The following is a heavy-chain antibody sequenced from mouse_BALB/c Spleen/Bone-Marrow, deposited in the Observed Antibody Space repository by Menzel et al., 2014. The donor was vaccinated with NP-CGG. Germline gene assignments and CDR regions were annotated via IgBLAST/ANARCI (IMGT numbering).Heavy chain of an antibody. V-gene: IGHV2-9*02. CDR3: ARDYGSSYYAMDY. CDR1: GFSLTSYG. J-gene: IGHJ4*01. D-gene: IGHD1-1*01. Sequence: QVQLKESGPGLVAPSQSLSITCTVSGFSLTSYGVHWVRQPPGKGLEWLGVIWAGGSTNYNSALMSRLSISKDNSKSQVFLKMNSLQIDDTAMYYCARDYGSSYYAMDYWGQGTSVTVSS. CDR2: IWAGGST.